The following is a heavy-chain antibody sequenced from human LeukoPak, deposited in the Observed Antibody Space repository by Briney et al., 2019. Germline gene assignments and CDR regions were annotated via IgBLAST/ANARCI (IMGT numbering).Heavy chain of an antibody. V-gene: IGHV3-23*01. Sequence: GGSLRLSCAASGFSFTNYAMSWVRQAPGKGLEWVSGIINSGESTYYADSVKGRFTISRDNSKNTLYLQMNSLRAEDAAVYFCAKAPVTSCRGAYCYPFDSWGQGTLVTVSS. CDR2: IINSGEST. CDR1: GFSFTNYA. J-gene: IGHJ4*02. CDR3: AKAPVTSCRGAYCYPFDS. D-gene: IGHD2-21*01.